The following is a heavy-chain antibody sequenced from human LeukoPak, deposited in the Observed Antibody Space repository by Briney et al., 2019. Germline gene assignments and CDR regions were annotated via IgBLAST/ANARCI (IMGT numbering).Heavy chain of an antibody. D-gene: IGHD2-2*02. Sequence: PSQTLSLTRTVSGGSISSGGYYWSWIRQHPGKGLEWIGYIYYSGSTYYNPSLKSRVTISVDTSKNQFSLKLSSVTAADTAVYYCARVVRDPGYCSSTSCYTEGTFHIWGQGTMVTVSS. CDR1: GGSISSGGYY. V-gene: IGHV4-31*03. CDR3: ARVVRDPGYCSSTSCYTEGTFHI. J-gene: IGHJ3*02. CDR2: IYYSGST.